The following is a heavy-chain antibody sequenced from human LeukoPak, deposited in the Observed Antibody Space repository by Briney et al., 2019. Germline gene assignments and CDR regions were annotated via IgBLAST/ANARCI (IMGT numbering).Heavy chain of an antibody. Sequence: SETLSLTCTVSGGSISSYYWSWIRQPPGKGLEWIGYIYYSGSTNYNPSPKSRVTISVDTSKNQFSLKLSSVTAADTAVYYCAREIEWFGELLSNWFDPWGQGTLVTVSS. CDR1: GGSISSYY. CDR2: IYYSGST. CDR3: AREIEWFGELLSNWFDP. V-gene: IGHV4-59*01. D-gene: IGHD3-10*01. J-gene: IGHJ5*02.